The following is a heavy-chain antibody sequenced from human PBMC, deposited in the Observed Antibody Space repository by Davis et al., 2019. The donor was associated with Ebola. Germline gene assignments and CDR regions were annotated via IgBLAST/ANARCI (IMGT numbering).Heavy chain of an antibody. CDR1: GGSFSGYY. J-gene: IGHJ4*02. Sequence: MPSETLSLTCAVYGGSFSGYYWSWIRQPPGKGLEWIGYIYYSGSTNYNPSLKSRVTISVDTSKNQFSLKLSSVTAADTAVYYCARGGIAVAGPDYWGQGTLVTVSS. CDR3: ARGGIAVAGPDY. CDR2: IYYSGST. D-gene: IGHD6-19*01. V-gene: IGHV4-59*01.